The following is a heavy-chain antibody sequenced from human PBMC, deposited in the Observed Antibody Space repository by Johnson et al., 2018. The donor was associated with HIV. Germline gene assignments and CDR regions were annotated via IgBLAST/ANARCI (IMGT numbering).Heavy chain of an antibody. CDR1: GFTFSSYA. Sequence: QVQLVESGGGVVQPGRSLRLSCAASGFTFSSYAMHWVRQAPGKGLEWVAVISYDGSNKYYADSVKGRFTISRDNAKNSLYLQMNSLRAEDTAVYYCARGEDSSSWSVGAFDIWGQGTMVTVSS. J-gene: IGHJ3*02. CDR2: ISYDGSNK. CDR3: ARGEDSSSWSVGAFDI. V-gene: IGHV3-30*04. D-gene: IGHD6-13*01.